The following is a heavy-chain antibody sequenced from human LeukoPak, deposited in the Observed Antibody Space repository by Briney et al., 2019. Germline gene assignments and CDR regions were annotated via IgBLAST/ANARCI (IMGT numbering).Heavy chain of an antibody. J-gene: IGHJ2*01. CDR1: GFTFSSYW. CDR3: TRGLTGYYGFFDL. V-gene: IGHV3-74*01. Sequence: GGSLRLSCAASGFTFSSYWMHWVRQAPGKGLVWVSRINGDGSATTYADSVKGRFTISRDNAKNTLYLQMNSLRAEDTAVYYCTRGLTGYYGFFDLWGRGTLVTVSS. D-gene: IGHD2-15*01. CDR2: INGDGSAT.